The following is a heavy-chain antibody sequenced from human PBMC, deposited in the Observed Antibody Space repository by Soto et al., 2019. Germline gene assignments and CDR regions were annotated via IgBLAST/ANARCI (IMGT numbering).Heavy chain of an antibody. Sequence: SQTLSLTCVGSGDTVSSDSVAWNWVRQSPSRGLEWLGRTYYRSRWYSDYAVSVRSRIDINADTSKNQVSLQLNSVTPEDTAVYYCARSEEDSDYYYYGMDVWGQGTTVTVSS. CDR2: TYYRSRWYS. J-gene: IGHJ6*02. CDR1: GDTVSSDSVA. V-gene: IGHV6-1*01. D-gene: IGHD2-15*01. CDR3: ARSEEDSDYYYYGMDV.